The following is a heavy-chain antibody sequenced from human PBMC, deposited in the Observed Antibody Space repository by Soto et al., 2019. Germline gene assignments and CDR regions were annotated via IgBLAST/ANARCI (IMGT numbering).Heavy chain of an antibody. J-gene: IGHJ3*02. Sequence: GGSLRLSCAASGFTFSNAWMSWVRQAPGKGLEWVGRIKSKTDGGTTDYAAPVKGRFTISRDDSKNTLYLQMNSLKTEDTAVYYCTTDPGYYDSSGYYSMDAFDIWGQGTMVTVSS. D-gene: IGHD3-22*01. V-gene: IGHV3-15*01. CDR1: GFTFSNAW. CDR3: TTDPGYYDSSGYYSMDAFDI. CDR2: IKSKTDGGTT.